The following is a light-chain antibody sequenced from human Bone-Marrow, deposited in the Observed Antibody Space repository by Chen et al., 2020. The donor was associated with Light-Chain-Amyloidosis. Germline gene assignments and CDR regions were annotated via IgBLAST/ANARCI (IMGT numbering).Light chain of an antibody. V-gene: IGLV3-21*02. J-gene: IGLJ3*02. CDR1: NIGSTS. CDR2: DDR. Sequence: SYVLTQPCSVSVAPGQTATLARGGNNIGSTSVQWYQQTPGQAPLLVVYDDRDRPAGIPERLFGSNSANTDTLTISRVEAGEEADYYGQVWDRSSDRPVFGGGTKLTVL. CDR3: QVWDRSSDRPV.